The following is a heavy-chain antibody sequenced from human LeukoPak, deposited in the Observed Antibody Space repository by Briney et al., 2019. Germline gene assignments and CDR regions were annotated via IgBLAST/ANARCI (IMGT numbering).Heavy chain of an antibody. D-gene: IGHD5-24*01. V-gene: IGHV1-3*01. Sequence: ASVKVSCKASGYTFSTYAMHWVRQAPGQSPEWMGWIIPGNGNTKYSQNFQGRVTITTDTSASTAYMELSSLRSEDTAMYYCARDDGNTWLLDSWGQGTLVTVSS. CDR2: IIPGNGNT. CDR1: GYTFSTYA. J-gene: IGHJ4*02. CDR3: ARDDGNTWLLDS.